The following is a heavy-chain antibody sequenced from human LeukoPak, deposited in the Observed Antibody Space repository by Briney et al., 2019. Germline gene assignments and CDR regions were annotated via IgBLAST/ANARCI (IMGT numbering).Heavy chain of an antibody. J-gene: IGHJ4*02. Sequence: GASVKVSCKASGGTFSSYAISWVRQAPGQGLEWMGGIIPIFGTANYAQKFQGRVTITADESTSTAYMELSSLRSEDTAVYYCARGGLQATVVTTGPLQTFFDYWGQGTLVTVSS. CDR2: IIPIFGTA. D-gene: IGHD4-23*01. CDR1: GGTFSSYA. V-gene: IGHV1-69*13. CDR3: ARGGLQATVVTTGPLQTFFDY.